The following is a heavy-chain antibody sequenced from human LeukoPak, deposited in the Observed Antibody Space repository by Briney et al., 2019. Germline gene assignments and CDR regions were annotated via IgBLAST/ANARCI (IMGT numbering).Heavy chain of an antibody. CDR2: INPSGGST. D-gene: IGHD6-13*01. Sequence: GGPVKVSCKASGYTFTSYYMHWVRQAPGQGLEWMGIINPSGGSTSYAQKFQGTVTMTRDTSTSTVYMELSSLRSEDTAVYYCARGPAAGYVIDPWGQGTLVTVSS. V-gene: IGHV1-46*01. CDR3: ARGPAAGYVIDP. J-gene: IGHJ5*02. CDR1: GYTFTSYY.